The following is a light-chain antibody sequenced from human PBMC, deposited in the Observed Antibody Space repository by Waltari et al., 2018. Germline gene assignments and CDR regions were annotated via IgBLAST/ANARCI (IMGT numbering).Light chain of an antibody. J-gene: IGLJ3*02. CDR3: YSTDFSGHDRV. CDR2: EDI. V-gene: IGLV3-10*01. CDR1: ALSKKD. Sequence: SYELTQPPSVSVSPGHTARTTCSGDALSKKDAYWYQQKSGQAPVLVIYEDIKRPTGIPERFSGSSSGTTATLTISGAHVDDEADYYCYSTDFSGHDRVFGGGTKLTIL.